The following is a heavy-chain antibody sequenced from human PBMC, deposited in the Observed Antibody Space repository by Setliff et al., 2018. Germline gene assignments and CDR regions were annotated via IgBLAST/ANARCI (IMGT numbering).Heavy chain of an antibody. CDR3: ARDGVLYGMDV. J-gene: IGHJ6*02. D-gene: IGHD2-15*01. CDR2: VDHDGSST. Sequence: GGSLRLSCAASGFTFRGYYMHWVRQAPGKGLVWVSRVDHDGSSTIYADSVRGRFTISRDNAKNTMYLQMNSLRGEDTAVYYCARDGVLYGMDVWGQGTTVTVSS. CDR1: GFTFRGYY. V-gene: IGHV3-74*01.